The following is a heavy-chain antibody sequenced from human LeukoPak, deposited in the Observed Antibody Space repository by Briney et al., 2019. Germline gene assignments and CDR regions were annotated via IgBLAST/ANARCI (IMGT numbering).Heavy chain of an antibody. CDR1: GGSFSGYY. V-gene: IGHV4-34*01. J-gene: IGHJ3*02. Sequence: SETLSLTCAVYGGSFSGYYWSWIRQPPGKGLEWIGEINHSGSTNYNPSLKSRVTISVDTSKNQFSLKLSSVTAADTAVYYCARSVGYCSSTSCYLYAFDIWGQGTMVTVSS. CDR2: INHSGST. CDR3: ARSVGYCSSTSCYLYAFDI. D-gene: IGHD2-2*01.